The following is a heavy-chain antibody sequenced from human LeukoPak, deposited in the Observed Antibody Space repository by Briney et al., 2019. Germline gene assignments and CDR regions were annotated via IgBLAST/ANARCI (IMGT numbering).Heavy chain of an antibody. CDR1: GGSISSSIYY. Sequence: SETLSLTCTVSGGSISSSIYYWVWIRQPPGKGLEWIGSIYYSGSTYYNPSLKSRVTISVDTSKNQFSLKLNSVTAADTAVYYCARGCGYSYGYFDYWGQGTLVTVSS. CDR3: ARGCGYSYGYFDY. J-gene: IGHJ4*02. V-gene: IGHV4-39*07. CDR2: IYYSGST. D-gene: IGHD5-18*01.